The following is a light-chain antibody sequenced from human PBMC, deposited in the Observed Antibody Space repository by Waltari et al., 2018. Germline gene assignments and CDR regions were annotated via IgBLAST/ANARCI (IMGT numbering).Light chain of an antibody. J-gene: IGKJ1*01. CDR1: ASLVYSDGNTY. CDR2: KVS. CDR3: MQETHRPRT. Sequence: DVVMTQSPLSLPVTLGQPASISFSSTASLVYSDGNTYLSWFHHRPGPSPRRLIYKVSTRDSGVPDRFSGSGSGTDFTLKISRVEAEDVGFYYCMQETHRPRTFGPGSKVEIK. V-gene: IGKV2-30*01.